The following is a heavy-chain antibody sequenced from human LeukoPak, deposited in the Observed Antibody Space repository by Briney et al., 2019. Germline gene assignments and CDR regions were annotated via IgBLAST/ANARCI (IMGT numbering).Heavy chain of an antibody. J-gene: IGHJ5*02. Sequence: SVKVSCKASGGTFSSYAISWVRQAPGQGLEWMGRIIPILGMANYAQKFQGRVTITADESTSTAYMELSSLRSEDTAVYYCARVLVGIAVPWGQGTLVTVSS. D-gene: IGHD6-19*01. V-gene: IGHV1-69*04. CDR2: IIPILGMA. CDR1: GGTFSSYA. CDR3: ARVLVGIAVP.